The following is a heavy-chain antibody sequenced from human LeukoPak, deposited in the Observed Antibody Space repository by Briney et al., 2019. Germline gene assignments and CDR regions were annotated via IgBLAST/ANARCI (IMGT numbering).Heavy chain of an antibody. Sequence: ASVKVSCKASGYTFTSFGISWVRQAPGQGLEWMGWISTYNGNTNYAQKLQGRVTMTTDTSTSRVYMDLRSLRCDDTAVYYCARDQAGSAWYTTFDYWGQGTLVTVSS. J-gene: IGHJ4*02. CDR1: GYTFTSFG. CDR3: ARDQAGSAWYTTFDY. V-gene: IGHV1-18*01. CDR2: ISTYNGNT. D-gene: IGHD6-19*01.